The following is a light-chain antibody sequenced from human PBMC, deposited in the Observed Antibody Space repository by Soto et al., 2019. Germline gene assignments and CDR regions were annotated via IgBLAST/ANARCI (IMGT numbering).Light chain of an antibody. CDR3: QQSYRTPYT. J-gene: IGKJ2*01. CDR1: QSISSY. CDR2: SAS. V-gene: IGKV1-39*01. Sequence: DIQMTQSPSSLSASVGDRVTITCRASQSISSYLHWYQQKPGKAPKLLIYSASSLQSGVPSRFSGSGSVTDFNLTISSLQPEDVATYYCQQSYRTPYTVGQGTKLEIK.